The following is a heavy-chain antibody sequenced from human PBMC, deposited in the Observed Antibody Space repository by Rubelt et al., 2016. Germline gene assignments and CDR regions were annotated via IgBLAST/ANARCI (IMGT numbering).Heavy chain of an antibody. D-gene: IGHD5-18*01. J-gene: IGHJ4*02. V-gene: IGHV4-59*11. CDR1: GGFINSHY. Sequence: QLHLQELGPGLVKPSETLSLTCKVSGGFINSHYWGWVRQTPGKGLEWLGHFYFSGSTDYNPSLKSRLTISLDTSKNQFSLNLTSVTAADTAMYYCARDDSYGPRDWGQGILVTVSS. CDR3: ARDDSYGPRD. CDR2: FYFSGST.